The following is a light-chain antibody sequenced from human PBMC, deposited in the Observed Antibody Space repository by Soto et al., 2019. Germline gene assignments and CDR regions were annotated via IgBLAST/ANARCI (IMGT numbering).Light chain of an antibody. CDR3: QQFNNYPFT. CDR1: QTISSW. Sequence: DIQMTQSPSTLSGSVGDRVTITCRASQTISSWLAWYQQKPGKAPKLLIYKASSLESGVPSRFSGSGSGTEFTLTISSLQPEDFATYYCQQFNNYPFTFGQGTRLEI. V-gene: IGKV1-5*03. CDR2: KAS. J-gene: IGKJ5*01.